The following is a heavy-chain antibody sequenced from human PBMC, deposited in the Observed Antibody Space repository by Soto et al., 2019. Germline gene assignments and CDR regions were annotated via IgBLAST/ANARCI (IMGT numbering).Heavy chain of an antibody. CDR3: AKGHYDILTGYYS. V-gene: IGHV3-30*18. Sequence: GGSLRLSCAASGFTFSSYGMHWVRQAPGKGLEWVAVISYDGSNKYYADSVKGRFTISRDNSKNTLYLQMNSLRAEDTAVYYCAKGHYDILTGYYSWGQGTLVTVS. CDR1: GFTFSSYG. D-gene: IGHD3-9*01. J-gene: IGHJ4*02. CDR2: ISYDGSNK.